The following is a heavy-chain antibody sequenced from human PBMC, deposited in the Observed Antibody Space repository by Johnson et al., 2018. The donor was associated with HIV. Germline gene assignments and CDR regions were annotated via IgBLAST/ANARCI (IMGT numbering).Heavy chain of an antibody. Sequence: VQVVESGGGLVQPGGSLRLSCAASGFTLSSYDMHWVRQATGKGLEWVSVIGTAGDTYYPGSVKGRFTISRENARNSLFLQVNSLRAEDTAVYYCARVTGRRLPTGGAFDIWGQGTMVTVSS. V-gene: IGHV3-13*01. J-gene: IGHJ3*02. CDR2: IGTAGDT. CDR1: GFTLSSYD. D-gene: IGHD4-11*01. CDR3: ARVTGRRLPTGGAFDI.